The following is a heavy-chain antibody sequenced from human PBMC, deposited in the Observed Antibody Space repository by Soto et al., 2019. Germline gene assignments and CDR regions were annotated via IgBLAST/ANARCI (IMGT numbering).Heavy chain of an antibody. Sequence: SETLSLTCTVSGASISGNYWSWIRQPHGKGLEWIGYIYYSGATNYNPSLESRVTISVDTPKSQFSLKLTSVTPADTAVYYCARRSSSSLGSLFDPWGRGILVTVSS. CDR3: ARRSSSSLGSLFDP. J-gene: IGHJ5*02. V-gene: IGHV4-59*01. CDR2: IYYSGAT. D-gene: IGHD6-6*01. CDR1: GASISGNY.